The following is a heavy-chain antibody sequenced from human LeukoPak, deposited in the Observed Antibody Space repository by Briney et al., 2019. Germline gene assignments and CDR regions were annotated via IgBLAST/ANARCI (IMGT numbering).Heavy chain of an antibody. CDR2: INPNSGGT. V-gene: IGHV1-2*04. CDR1: GYTFTGYY. J-gene: IGHJ4*02. Sequence: ASVKVSCKASGYTFTGYYMHWVRQAPGQGLEWMGWINPNSGGTNYAQKFQGWVTMTRDTSISTAYMELSRLRSDDPAVYYCAISITMVRGVMFDYWGQGTLVTASS. D-gene: IGHD3-10*01. CDR3: AISITMVRGVMFDY.